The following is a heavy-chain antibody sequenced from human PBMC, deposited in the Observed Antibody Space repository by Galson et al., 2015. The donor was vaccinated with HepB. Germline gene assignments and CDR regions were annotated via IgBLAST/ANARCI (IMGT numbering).Heavy chain of an antibody. CDR3: ATMMVVDAFDI. D-gene: IGHD3-22*01. CDR1: GFTVSSNY. CDR2: IYSYGGGT. Sequence: SLRLSCAASGFTVSSNYMSRVRQAPEKGLEWVSLIYSYGGGTYYVDSVKGRFTISRDNSKNTLYLQMNSLRAEDTAVYYCATMMVVDAFDIWGQGTMVTVSS. V-gene: IGHV3-66*01. J-gene: IGHJ3*02.